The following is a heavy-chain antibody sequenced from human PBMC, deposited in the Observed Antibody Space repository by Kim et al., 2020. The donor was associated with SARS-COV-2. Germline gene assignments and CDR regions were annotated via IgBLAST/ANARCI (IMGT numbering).Heavy chain of an antibody. CDR2: IYYSGST. J-gene: IGHJ6*01. V-gene: IGHV4-30-2*01. CDR3: ARGPTMSRYYYGMDA. CDR1: GGSISSGGYS. Sequence: SETLSLTCAVSGGSISSGGYSWSWIRQPPGKGLEWIGYIYYSGSTYYNPSLKSRVTISVDRSKNQFSLKLSSVTAADTAVYYCARGPTMSRYYYGMDAWG. D-gene: IGHD3-10*02.